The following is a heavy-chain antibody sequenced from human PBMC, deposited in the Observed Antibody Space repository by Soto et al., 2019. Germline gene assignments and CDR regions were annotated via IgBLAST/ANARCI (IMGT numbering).Heavy chain of an antibody. D-gene: IGHD3-9*01. CDR3: AHRYYDILTGFYNVAFDY. CDR1: GFSLSSGEVG. J-gene: IGHJ4*02. CDR2: IFWDDDK. V-gene: IGHV2-5*02. Sequence: SGPTLVNPTQSLTLTCAFSGFSLSSGEVGVGWIRQPPGKALEWLALIFWDDDKRYSPSLKSRLTITKDTSKNQVVLTVTNMNTVDTATYYCAHRYYDILTGFYNVAFDYWGQ.